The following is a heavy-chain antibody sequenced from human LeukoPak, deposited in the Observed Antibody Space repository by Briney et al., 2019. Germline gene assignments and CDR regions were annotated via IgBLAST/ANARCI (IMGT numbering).Heavy chain of an antibody. CDR1: GFTFSSYG. CDR3: ARDAVGGGIDY. D-gene: IGHD1-26*01. V-gene: IGHV3-33*01. J-gene: IGHJ4*02. CDR2: IWYDGSNK. Sequence: GRSLRLSCAASGFTFSSYGMHWVRQAPGKGLEWVAVIWYDGSNKYYADSVKGRFTISRDNSKNSLYLQMNSLRAEDTAVYYCARDAVGGGIDYWGQGTLVTVSS.